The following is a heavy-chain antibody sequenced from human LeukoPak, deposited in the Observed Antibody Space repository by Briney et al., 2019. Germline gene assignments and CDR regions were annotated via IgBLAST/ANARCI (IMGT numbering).Heavy chain of an antibody. J-gene: IGHJ4*02. CDR1: GYTLTELS. D-gene: IGHD2-15*01. CDR2: FDPEDGET. V-gene: IGHV1-24*01. Sequence: GASVKVSCKVSGYTLTELSMHWVRHAPGKGLEWMGGFDPEDGETIYAQKFQGRVTMTEDTSTDTAYMELSSLRSEDTAVYYCATAHARTGYCSGGSCYPFDYWGQGTLVAVSS. CDR3: ATAHARTGYCSGGSCYPFDY.